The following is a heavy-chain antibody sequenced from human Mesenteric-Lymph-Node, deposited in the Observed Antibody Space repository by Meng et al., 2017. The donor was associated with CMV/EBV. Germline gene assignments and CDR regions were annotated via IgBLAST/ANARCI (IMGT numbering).Heavy chain of an antibody. J-gene: IGHJ4*02. CDR2: INPNSGGT. Sequence: KVSCKASGYTFTDYYMHWVRQAPGQGLEWMGRINPNSGGTDYAQKFQGRVTMTRDTSTSTVYMELSSLRSEDTAVYYCARDFGVDYWGQGTLVTVSS. CDR1: GYTFTDYY. V-gene: IGHV1-2*06. D-gene: IGHD3-16*01. CDR3: ARDFGVDY.